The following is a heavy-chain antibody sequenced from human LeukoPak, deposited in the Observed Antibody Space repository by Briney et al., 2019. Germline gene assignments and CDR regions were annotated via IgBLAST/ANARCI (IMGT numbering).Heavy chain of an antibody. V-gene: IGHV3-21*04. CDR2: ISSSGSYI. Sequence: GGSLRLSCAASGFTFSRYSMNWVRQAPGKGLEWVSFISSSGSYIYDADSVKGRFTISRDNAKNSLYLQMNSLRAEDTAVYYCARHITMVREPDYWGQGTLVTVSS. CDR3: ARHITMVREPDY. D-gene: IGHD3-10*01. CDR1: GFTFSRYS. J-gene: IGHJ4*02.